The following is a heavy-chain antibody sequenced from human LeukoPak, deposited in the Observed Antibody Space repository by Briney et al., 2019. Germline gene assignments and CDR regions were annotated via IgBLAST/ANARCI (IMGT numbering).Heavy chain of an antibody. CDR1: GFTFSSYA. D-gene: IGHD6-6*01. Sequence: GSLRLSCAASGFTFSSYAMHWVRQAPGKGLEYVSAISSNGGSTYYANSVEGRFTISRDNSKNTLYLQMGSLRAEDMAVYYCARTKYSSSYYFDYWGQGTLVTVSS. J-gene: IGHJ4*02. CDR3: ARTKYSSSYYFDY. CDR2: ISSNGGST. V-gene: IGHV3-64*01.